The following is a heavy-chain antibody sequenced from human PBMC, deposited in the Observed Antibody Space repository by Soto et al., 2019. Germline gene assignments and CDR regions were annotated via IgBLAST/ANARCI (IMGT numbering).Heavy chain of an antibody. CDR2: IKSKTDGGTT. Sequence: GGSLRLSCAASGFTFSNAWMSWVRPAPGKGLEWVGRIKSKTDGGTTDYAAPVKGRFTISRDDSKNTLYLQMNSLKPEDTAVYYCTTGEVDRAAAADYYYYGMDVGGQGTTVTVS. CDR3: TTGEVDRAAAADYYYYGMDV. V-gene: IGHV3-15*01. D-gene: IGHD6-13*01. CDR1: GFTFSNAW. J-gene: IGHJ6*02.